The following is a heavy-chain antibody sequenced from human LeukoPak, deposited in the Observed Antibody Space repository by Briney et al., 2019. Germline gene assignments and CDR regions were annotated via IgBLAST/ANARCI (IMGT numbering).Heavy chain of an antibody. Sequence: GGSLRLSCAASGFTFSSYAVSWVRQAPGKGLEWVSAISGSGGSTYYADSVKGRFTISRDNSKNTLYLQMNSLRAEDTAVYYCAKDWSRLLLNEYFQHWGQGTLVTVSS. CDR1: GFTFSSYA. D-gene: IGHD2-21*02. CDR2: ISGSGGST. J-gene: IGHJ1*01. CDR3: AKDWSRLLLNEYFQH. V-gene: IGHV3-23*01.